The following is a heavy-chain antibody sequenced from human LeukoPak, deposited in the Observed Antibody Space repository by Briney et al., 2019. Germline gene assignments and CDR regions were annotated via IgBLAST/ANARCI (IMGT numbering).Heavy chain of an antibody. Sequence: SETLSLTCAVYGGSFSHYYWSWIRQPPGKGLEWIGEINHSGSTNYDPSLKSRVTISVDTSKNQFSLKLSSVTAADTAVYYCAREMLWFGDLLTYFLDVWGKGTTVIVSS. D-gene: IGHD3-10*01. V-gene: IGHV4-34*01. CDR1: GGSFSHYY. CDR2: INHSGST. J-gene: IGHJ6*03. CDR3: AREMLWFGDLLTYFLDV.